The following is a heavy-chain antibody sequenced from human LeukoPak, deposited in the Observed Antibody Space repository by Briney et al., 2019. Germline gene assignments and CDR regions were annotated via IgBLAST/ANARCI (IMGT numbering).Heavy chain of an antibody. J-gene: IGHJ6*03. Sequence: ASVKVSCKASGYTFTSYAMNWVRQAPGQGLEWMGWINTNTGNPTYAQGFTGRFVFSLDASVSTAYLQISSLKAEDTAVYYCARDRGIAAAHYYYYMDVWGKGTTVTVSS. V-gene: IGHV7-4-1*02. CDR3: ARDRGIAAAHYYYYMDV. CDR2: INTNTGNP. D-gene: IGHD6-13*01. CDR1: GYTFTSYA.